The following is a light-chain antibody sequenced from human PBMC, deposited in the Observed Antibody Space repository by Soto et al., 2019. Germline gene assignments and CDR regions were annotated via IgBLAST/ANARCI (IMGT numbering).Light chain of an antibody. V-gene: IGLV2-11*01. CDR2: DVS. CDR3: CSNASSRWF. Sequence: QSVLTQPRSVSGSPGQSVTISCTGTSSDVGLYNYVSWYQQHPGEAPKLVIYDVSKRPSGVPDRFSGSKSGHTASLTISGLQADDEADYYCCSNASSRWFFGGGTQLIVL. J-gene: IGLJ3*02. CDR1: SSDVGLYNY.